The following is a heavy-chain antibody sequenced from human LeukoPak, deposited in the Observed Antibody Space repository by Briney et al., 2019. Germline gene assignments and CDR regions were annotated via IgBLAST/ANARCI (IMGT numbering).Heavy chain of an antibody. J-gene: IGHJ4*02. V-gene: IGHV4-38-2*02. CDR1: GGSISSYY. Sequence: SETLSLTCTVSGGSISSYYWGWIRQPPGKGLECIGSIYHSGSTYYNPSLKSRVTISVDTSKNQFSLNLSSVTAADTAMYYCARDPPKRYSSGWYEPLDYWGQGTLVTVSS. D-gene: IGHD6-19*01. CDR3: ARDPPKRYSSGWYEPLDY. CDR2: IYHSGST.